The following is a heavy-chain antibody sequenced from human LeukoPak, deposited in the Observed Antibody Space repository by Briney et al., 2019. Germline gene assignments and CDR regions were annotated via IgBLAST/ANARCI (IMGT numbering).Heavy chain of an antibody. Sequence: SETLSLTCTVSGGSISSSSYYWGWIRQPPGKGLEWIGSIYYSGSTYYNPSLKSRVTISVDTSKNLFSLKLSSVTAADTAVYYCARLSGPYGSGSYYNFPNYYFDYWGQGTLVTVSS. V-gene: IGHV4-39*01. CDR1: GGSISSSSYY. CDR2: IYYSGST. J-gene: IGHJ4*02. CDR3: ARLSGPYGSGSYYNFPNYYFDY. D-gene: IGHD3-10*01.